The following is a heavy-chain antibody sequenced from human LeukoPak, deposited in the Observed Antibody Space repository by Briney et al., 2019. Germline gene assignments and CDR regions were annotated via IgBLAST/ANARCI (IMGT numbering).Heavy chain of an antibody. V-gene: IGHV1-69*13. CDR2: IIPIFGTA. D-gene: IGHD2-15*01. CDR1: GGTFSSYA. Sequence: ASVKVSCKASGGTFSSYAISWVRQAPGQGLEWTGGIIPIFGTANYAQKFQGRVTITADESTSTAYMELSSLRSEDTAVYYCGGLVAAKDYWGQGTLVTVSS. CDR3: GGLVAAKDY. J-gene: IGHJ4*02.